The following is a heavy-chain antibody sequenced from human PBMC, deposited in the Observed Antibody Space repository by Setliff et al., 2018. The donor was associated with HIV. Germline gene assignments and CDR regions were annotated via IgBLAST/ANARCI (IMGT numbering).Heavy chain of an antibody. CDR3: ARDWGIGSLIPYYYMDV. CDR2: MSPSTGNT. D-gene: IGHD3-16*01. CDR1: GYTFSSYD. J-gene: IGHJ6*03. Sequence: ASVKVSCKASGYTFSSYDINWVRQATGQGLEWMGWMSPSTGNTGYVEKFQGRVTMTTDTSTSTAYMDLRGLRSDDTAVYYCARDWGIGSLIPYYYMDVWGKGTTVTVSS. V-gene: IGHV1-8*02.